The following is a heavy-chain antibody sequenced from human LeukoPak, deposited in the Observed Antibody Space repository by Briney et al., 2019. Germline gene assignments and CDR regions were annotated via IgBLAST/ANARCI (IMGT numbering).Heavy chain of an antibody. CDR1: GGSISSSSYY. CDR3: ARDSTVVTRVFDY. V-gene: IGHV4-39*01. CDR2: IYYSGST. Sequence: SETLSLTCTVSGGSISSSSYYWGWIRQPPGKGLEWIGSIYYSGSTYYNPSLKSRVTISVDTSKNQFSLTLSSVTGADTAVYYCARDSTVVTRVFDYWGQGTLVTVSS. D-gene: IGHD4-23*01. J-gene: IGHJ4*02.